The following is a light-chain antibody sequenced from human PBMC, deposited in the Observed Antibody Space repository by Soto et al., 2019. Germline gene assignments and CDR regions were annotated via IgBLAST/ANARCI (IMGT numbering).Light chain of an antibody. Sequence: DIQMTQSPSTLSASVGERVTITCRASQTINTCLDWYQHKPGKAPKLLIYDASTLQTGFPSRFSGYSSGTEVTLTIISMQPDDLANYFCKQYHSFSPEGLTFGGGTKVEL. CDR2: DAS. J-gene: IGKJ4*01. CDR3: KQYHSFSPEGLT. CDR1: QTINTC. V-gene: IGKV1-5*01.